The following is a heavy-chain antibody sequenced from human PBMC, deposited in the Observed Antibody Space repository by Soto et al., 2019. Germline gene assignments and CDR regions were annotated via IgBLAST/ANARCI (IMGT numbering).Heavy chain of an antibody. CDR2: TYYRSKWKT. J-gene: IGHJ3*02. CDR3: ARGDVIDI. V-gene: IGHV6-1*01. CDR1: GDSVSSNSAA. Sequence: SQTLSLTCAISGDSVSSNSAAWNWVRQSPSRGLEWLGRTYYRSKWKTDYAVSVRGRITNNPDTSKNQFSLQLNSVTPGDTAVYYCARGDVIDIWGRGTMVTVSS.